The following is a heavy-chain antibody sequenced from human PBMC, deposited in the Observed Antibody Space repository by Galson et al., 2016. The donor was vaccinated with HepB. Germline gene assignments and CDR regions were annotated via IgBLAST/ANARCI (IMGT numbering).Heavy chain of an antibody. V-gene: IGHV3-23*01. CDR2: ISGSGGAT. CDR3: VKGAGTIDY. Sequence: SLRLSCAASGFTFSDYAMNWVRQAPGKGLEWVSVISGSGGATYYADSVKGRFTIARDNSKNSLYLQMNSLRDEDTAVYYCVKGAGTIDYWGQGTLVTVSS. D-gene: IGHD6-19*01. CDR1: GFTFSDYA. J-gene: IGHJ4*02.